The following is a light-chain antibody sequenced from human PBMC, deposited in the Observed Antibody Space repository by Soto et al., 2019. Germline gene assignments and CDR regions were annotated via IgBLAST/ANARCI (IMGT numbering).Light chain of an antibody. CDR2: EVS. CDR3: SSHTDSSTVV. J-gene: IGLJ3*02. Sequence: QSALTQPASVSGSPGQSITISCTGTSSDVGGYNFVSWYQQHPGKAPKLMIYEVSNRPSGVSNRFSGSKSGNTASLTISGLQAEDEADYYCSSHTDSSTVVFGGGTNLTVL. CDR1: SSDVGGYNF. V-gene: IGLV2-14*03.